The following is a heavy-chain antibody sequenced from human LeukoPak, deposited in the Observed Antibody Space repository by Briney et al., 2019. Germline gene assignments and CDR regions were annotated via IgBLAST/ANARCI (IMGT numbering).Heavy chain of an antibody. CDR3: ARMTSAWVIDF. Sequence: ESGPTLVNPTQTLTLTCTFSGFSLTTSGMRVNWIRQPPGKALEWLARIDWDDHKFYSTSLKTSLTISKDTSQNQVVLRMTNMDPVDTATYFCARMTSAWVIDFWGQGTLVTVSS. J-gene: IGHJ4*02. CDR2: IDWDDHK. CDR1: GFSLTTSGMR. D-gene: IGHD6-19*01. V-gene: IGHV2-70*04.